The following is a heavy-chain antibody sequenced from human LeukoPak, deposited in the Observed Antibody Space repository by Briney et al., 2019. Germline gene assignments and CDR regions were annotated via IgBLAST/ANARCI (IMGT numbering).Heavy chain of an antibody. Sequence: SETLSLTCEVSGDSLSSGGYSWSWIRQPPGKGLEWIGYIRYSGSTYYNPSLKSRLTMSVEASKTQFSLRLSSVTAADTAVYYCARDHVDTAMVDNYYYMDVWGKGTTVTISS. CDR3: ARDHVDTAMVDNYYYMDV. CDR2: IRYSGST. J-gene: IGHJ6*03. CDR1: GDSLSSGGYS. V-gene: IGHV4-30-4*07. D-gene: IGHD5-18*01.